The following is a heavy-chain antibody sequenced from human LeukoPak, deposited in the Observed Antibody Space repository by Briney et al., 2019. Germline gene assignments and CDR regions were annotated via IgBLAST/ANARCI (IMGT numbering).Heavy chain of an antibody. CDR3: ARAPYCGGDCYLDAFDI. V-gene: IGHV1-69*13. CDR2: FIPIFVTT. D-gene: IGHD2-21*02. J-gene: IGHJ3*02. CDR1: GGTFSSYA. Sequence: GASVKVSCKASGGTFSSYAISWVRQAPGQGLEWMGGFIPIFVTTNYAQKFQGRVTITADESTSTAYMELSSLRSEDTAVYYCARAPYCGGDCYLDAFDIWGQGTMVIVSS.